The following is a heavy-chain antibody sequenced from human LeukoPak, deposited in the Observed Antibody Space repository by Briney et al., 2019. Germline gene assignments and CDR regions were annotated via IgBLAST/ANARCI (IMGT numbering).Heavy chain of an antibody. CDR2: IHRGGNT. CDR3: ARDPGYGLGVDYGDY. V-gene: IGHV3-66*01. Sequence: GGSLRLSCAASGFTVSSNYMSWVRQAPGKGLEWLSVIHRGGNTYYADSVKGRFTISRDSSKNTVFLQMDSLRAEDTAVYYCARDPGYGLGVDYGDYWGQGTLVTVSS. J-gene: IGHJ4*02. CDR1: GFTVSSNY. D-gene: IGHD3-10*01.